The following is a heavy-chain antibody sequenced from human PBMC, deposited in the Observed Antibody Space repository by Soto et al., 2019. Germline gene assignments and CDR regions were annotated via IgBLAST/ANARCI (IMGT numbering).Heavy chain of an antibody. Sequence: PSETLSLTCNISGASISTYYWSWIRQPPGNGLEWIRYIYYSGTTSYNPPLRSRVTNSADGSKNQISLKLSSVTAADSGVYYCARFTGTTPAYIFDYWGQGTLVTVSS. D-gene: IGHD1-7*01. CDR3: ARFTGTTPAYIFDY. CDR2: IYYSGTT. J-gene: IGHJ4*01. CDR1: GASISTYY. V-gene: IGHV4-59*01.